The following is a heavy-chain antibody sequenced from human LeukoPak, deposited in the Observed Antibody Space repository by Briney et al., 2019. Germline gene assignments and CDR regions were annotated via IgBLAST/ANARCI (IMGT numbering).Heavy chain of an antibody. V-gene: IGHV4-39*01. J-gene: IGHJ4*02. CDR3: ASYLRGSYFDY. CDR2: IYHSGST. CDR1: GGSISSSDYY. D-gene: IGHD3-16*01. Sequence: SETLSLTCIVSGGSISSSDYYWGWIRQPPGKGLEWIATIYHSGSTYYNPSFKSRVTISVDTFKNQFSLRLSSVTAADTAVYYCASYLRGSYFDYWGQGTLVTVSS.